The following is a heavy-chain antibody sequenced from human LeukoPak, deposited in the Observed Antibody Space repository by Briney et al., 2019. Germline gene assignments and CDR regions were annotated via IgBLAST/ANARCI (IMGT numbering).Heavy chain of an antibody. J-gene: IGHJ4*02. CDR3: ARGGDYGDLRYFDY. CDR1: GGSINNYY. D-gene: IGHD4-17*01. V-gene: IGHV4-59*01. CDR2: IYYRGST. Sequence: SETLSLTCTVSGGSINNYYWSWIRRPPGKGLEWIGYIYYRGSTNYNPSLKSRVTFSVDTSKNQFSLKLNSVTAADTAVYYCARGGDYGDLRYFDYWGQGTLVTVSS.